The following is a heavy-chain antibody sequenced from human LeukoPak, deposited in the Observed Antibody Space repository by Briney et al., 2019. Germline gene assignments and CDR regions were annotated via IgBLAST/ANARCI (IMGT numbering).Heavy chain of an antibody. V-gene: IGHV3-21*01. CDR3: ARDLVPAAIDGMDV. CDR2: ISSGSTYI. CDR1: GLSLSIYS. Sequence: PGGSLRLSCAASGLSLSIYSMSWVRQAPGKGLEWVSSISSGSTYIYYADSVKGRFTISRDDAKNSLYLQMNSLGAEDTALYYCARDLVPAAIDGMDVWGQGTTVTVSS. J-gene: IGHJ6*02. D-gene: IGHD2-2*02.